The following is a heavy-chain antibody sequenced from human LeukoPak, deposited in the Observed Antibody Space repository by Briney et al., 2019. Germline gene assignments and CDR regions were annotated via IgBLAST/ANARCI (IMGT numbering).Heavy chain of an antibody. J-gene: IGHJ4*02. CDR3: ARFLYGSGNDY. CDR2: IYYSGST. CDR1: GGSISNYY. Sequence: SETLSLTCTVSGGSISNYYWSWIRQPPGKGLEWNGYIYYSGSTDYNPSLRSRVTISLDTSKNQFSLILSSVTAADTAMYYCARFLYGSGNDYWGQGTLVTVSS. D-gene: IGHD3-10*01. V-gene: IGHV4-59*01.